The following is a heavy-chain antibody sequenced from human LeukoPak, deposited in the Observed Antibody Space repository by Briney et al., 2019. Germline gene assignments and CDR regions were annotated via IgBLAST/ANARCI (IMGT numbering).Heavy chain of an antibody. D-gene: IGHD3-22*01. Sequence: PGGSLRLSCAASGFTFSSYAMSWVRQAPGKGLEWVSAISGSGDSTYYGDSVKGRFTISRDNSKNTLYQQMNSLRAEDTAVYYCANQYYYDSSGYHFSYYFDYWGQGTLVTVSS. V-gene: IGHV3-23*01. CDR3: ANQYYYDSSGYHFSYYFDY. CDR1: GFTFSSYA. CDR2: ISGSGDST. J-gene: IGHJ4*02.